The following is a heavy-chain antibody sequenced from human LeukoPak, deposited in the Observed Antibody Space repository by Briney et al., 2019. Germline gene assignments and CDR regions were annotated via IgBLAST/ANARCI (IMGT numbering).Heavy chain of an antibody. CDR3: ARDPEQYYYYGMDV. CDR2: ISSNGGST. CDR1: GCSFSHYG. Sequence: GGSLRLSCAASGCSFSHYGMHWVRQAPGKGLEYVSAISSNGGSTYYANSVKGRFTISRDNSKNTLYFQMGSLRAEDMAVYYCARDPEQYYYYGMDVWGQGTTVTVSS. J-gene: IGHJ6*02. D-gene: IGHD1-14*01. V-gene: IGHV3-64*01.